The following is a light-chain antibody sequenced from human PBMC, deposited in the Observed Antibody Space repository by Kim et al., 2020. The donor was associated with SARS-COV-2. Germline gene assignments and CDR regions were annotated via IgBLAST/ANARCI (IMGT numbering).Light chain of an antibody. CDR2: GDN. CDR1: SSNIGAGYD. CDR3: QSFDSRLFAWV. J-gene: IGLJ3*02. V-gene: IGLV1-40*01. Sequence: QSVLTQPPSMSGAPGQRVTISCTGSSSNIGAGYDVHWYQQVPGTAPKLLISGDNNGPSGVPDRFSGSKSGTSASLAITGLQAEDEADYYCQSFDSRLFAWVFGGGPKLTVL.